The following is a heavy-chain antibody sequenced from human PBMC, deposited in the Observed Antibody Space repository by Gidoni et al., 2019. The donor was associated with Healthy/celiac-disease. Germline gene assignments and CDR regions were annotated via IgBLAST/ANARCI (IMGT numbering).Heavy chain of an antibody. D-gene: IGHD3-22*01. CDR2: IVVGSGNT. Sequence: QMQLVQSGPEVKTPGTSVKVSCKVSGFPSTTSAMQWVRQARGHRLEWIGWIVVGSGNTNYAQKFQERVTITRDMSTSTAYMGLSSLRSEDTAVYYCAAASGYYYFDFDLWGRGTLVTVSS. V-gene: IGHV1-58*02. J-gene: IGHJ2*01. CDR1: GFPSTTSA. CDR3: AAASGYYYFDFDL.